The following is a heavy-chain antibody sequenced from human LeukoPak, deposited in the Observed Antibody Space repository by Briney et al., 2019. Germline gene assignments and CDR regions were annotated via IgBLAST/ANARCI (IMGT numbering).Heavy chain of an antibody. J-gene: IGHJ4*02. CDR1: GFTFSSYG. Sequence: GGSLRLSCAASGFTFSSYGMSWVRQAPGKGLEWVSAISGSGGSTYYADSVKGRFTISRDNSKNTLYLQMNSLRAEDTAVYYCAKADQMAKGVPFDYWGQGTLVTVSS. D-gene: IGHD5-24*01. CDR2: ISGSGGST. CDR3: AKADQMAKGVPFDY. V-gene: IGHV3-23*01.